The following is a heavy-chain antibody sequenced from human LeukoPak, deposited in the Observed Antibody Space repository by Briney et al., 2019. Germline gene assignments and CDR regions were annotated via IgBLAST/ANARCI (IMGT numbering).Heavy chain of an antibody. Sequence: PGGSLRLFCAASGFIFGNYAMNWVRQAPGKGLEWVSTISGGGSSTFYAESVKGRFTISRDNSKNTLYLQMNSLRAEDMAVYYCARIEWERLGRAFDIWGQGTMVTVSS. V-gene: IGHV3-23*01. CDR1: GFIFGNYA. CDR2: ISGGGSST. CDR3: ARIEWERLGRAFDI. D-gene: IGHD1-26*01. J-gene: IGHJ3*02.